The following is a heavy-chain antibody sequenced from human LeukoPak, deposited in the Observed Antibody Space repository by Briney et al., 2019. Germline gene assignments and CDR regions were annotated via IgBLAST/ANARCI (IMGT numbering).Heavy chain of an antibody. J-gene: IGHJ1*01. D-gene: IGHD6-13*01. CDR3: ARGGSSWYRGSFQH. CDR2: INPSGGST. CDR1: GYTFTSYD. Sequence: GASVNVSCKASGYTFTSYDMHWVRQAPGQGLEWMGIINPSGGSTSYAQIFQGRVTMTRDTSTSTVYMGLSSLRSEDTAVYYCARGGSSWYRGSFQHWGQGTLVTVSS. V-gene: IGHV1-46*01.